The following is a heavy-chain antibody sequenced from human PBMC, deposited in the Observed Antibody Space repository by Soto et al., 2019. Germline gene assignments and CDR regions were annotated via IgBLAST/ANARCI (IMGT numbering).Heavy chain of an antibody. CDR3: ARHESSGWYYFDY. Sequence: PSETLSLTCTVSGGSISSYYWSWIRQPPGKGLEWIGYIYNSGSTNYNPSLKSRVNISVDMSKNQFSLKLNSVTAADTAVYYCARHESSGWYYFDYWGQGTLVTVS. D-gene: IGHD6-19*01. V-gene: IGHV4-59*08. CDR2: IYNSGST. CDR1: GGSISSYY. J-gene: IGHJ4*02.